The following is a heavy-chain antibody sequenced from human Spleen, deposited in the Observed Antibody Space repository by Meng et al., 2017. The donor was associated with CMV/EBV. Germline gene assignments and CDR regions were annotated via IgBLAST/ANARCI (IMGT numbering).Heavy chain of an antibody. CDR2: LYPGDSDT. CDR1: VYSFPSSR. J-gene: IGHJ4*02. V-gene: IGHV5-51*01. D-gene: IGHD3-16*01. CDR3: ARQAHIGGRGEFDY. Sequence: SVYSFPSSRLGWLPPPPGTGLEWMGILYPGDSDTRYSPSFQGQVTISADKSISTAYLQWSSLKASDTAMYYCARQAHIGGRGEFDYWGQGTLVTVSS.